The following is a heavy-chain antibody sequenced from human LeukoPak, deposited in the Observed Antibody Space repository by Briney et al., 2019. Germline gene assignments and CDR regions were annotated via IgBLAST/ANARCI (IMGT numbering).Heavy chain of an antibody. Sequence: GRSLRLSCAASGFTFSSNAMSWVRQAPGKGLEWISSISGGGGATYYADSVKGRFTISRDNSKNTLYLQMNSLRAEDTAVYYCAKNRFCSGGSCYSDYRGQGTLVTVSS. V-gene: IGHV3-23*01. J-gene: IGHJ4*02. CDR2: ISGGGGAT. D-gene: IGHD2-15*01. CDR3: AKNRFCSGGSCYSDY. CDR1: GFTFSSNA.